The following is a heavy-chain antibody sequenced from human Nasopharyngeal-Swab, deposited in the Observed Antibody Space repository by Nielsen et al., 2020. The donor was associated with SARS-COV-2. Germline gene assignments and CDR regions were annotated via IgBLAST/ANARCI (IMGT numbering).Heavy chain of an antibody. CDR3: ARQYQNYFGSGDYHGAFDI. Sequence: GESLKISCEGSGYSFSNYWISWVRQVPGKGLEWMGKVDPSDSYTDSSPSLRGHVTISVDRSISTAYLQWSSLKASDTAMYYCARQYQNYFGSGDYHGAFDIWGQGTMVTVSS. CDR1: GYSFSNYW. CDR2: VDPSDSYT. J-gene: IGHJ3*02. D-gene: IGHD3-10*01. V-gene: IGHV5-10-1*01.